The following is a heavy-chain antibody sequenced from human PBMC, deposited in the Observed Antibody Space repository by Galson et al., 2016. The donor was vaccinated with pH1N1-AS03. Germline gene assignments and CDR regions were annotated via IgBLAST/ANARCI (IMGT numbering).Heavy chain of an antibody. V-gene: IGHV7-4-1*01. CDR1: GYTFTSHR. Sequence: SVKVSCKASGYTFTSHRIIWVRQAPGQELECMGWLTTSTGDPTYAQGFTGRFAFSLDTSVSTAYLQIDSLKADDTAVYYCARGHMSLSGFWDSWGQGTLVTVSS. CDR2: LTTSTGDP. D-gene: IGHD3-9*01. J-gene: IGHJ4*02. CDR3: ARGHMSLSGFWDS.